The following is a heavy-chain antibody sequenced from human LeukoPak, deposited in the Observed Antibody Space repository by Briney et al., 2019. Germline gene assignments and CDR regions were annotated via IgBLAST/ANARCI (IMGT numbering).Heavy chain of an antibody. J-gene: IGHJ5*02. CDR2: FDPEDGET. Sequence: ASVKVSCKVSGYTLTELSMHWVRQAPGKGLEWMGGFDPEDGETIYAQKFQGRVTMTEDTSTDTAYMELSSLRSEDTAVYYCATTYYYGSGSYPENWFDPWGQGTLVTVSS. CDR1: GYTLTELS. V-gene: IGHV1-24*01. CDR3: ATTYYYGSGSYPENWFDP. D-gene: IGHD3-10*01.